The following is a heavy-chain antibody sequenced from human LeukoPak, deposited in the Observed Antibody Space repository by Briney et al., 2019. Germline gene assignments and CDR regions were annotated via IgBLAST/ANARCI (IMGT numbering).Heavy chain of an antibody. Sequence: GGSLRLSCAASGFTFSSYSMNWVRQAPGKGLEWVSSISSSSSYIYYADSVKGRFTISRDNAKNLLYLQMNSLRAEDTAVYYCARDGPLYSTGEDYWGQGTLVTVSS. D-gene: IGHD2-15*01. CDR3: ARDGPLYSTGEDY. V-gene: IGHV3-21*01. J-gene: IGHJ4*02. CDR2: ISSSSSYI. CDR1: GFTFSSYS.